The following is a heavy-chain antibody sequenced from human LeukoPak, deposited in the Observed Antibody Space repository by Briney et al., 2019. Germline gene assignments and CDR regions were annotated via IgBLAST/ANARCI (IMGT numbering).Heavy chain of an antibody. D-gene: IGHD3-22*01. CDR1: GFTFSSYA. Sequence: GGSLRLSCAASGFTFSSYAMSWVRQAPGKGLEWVSVISGSGGSTYYADSVKGRFTISRDNAKNSLYLQMNSLRAEDTAVYYCARNYDSSGYQYHDAFDIWGQGTMVTVSS. J-gene: IGHJ3*02. CDR2: ISGSGGST. CDR3: ARNYDSSGYQYHDAFDI. V-gene: IGHV3-23*01.